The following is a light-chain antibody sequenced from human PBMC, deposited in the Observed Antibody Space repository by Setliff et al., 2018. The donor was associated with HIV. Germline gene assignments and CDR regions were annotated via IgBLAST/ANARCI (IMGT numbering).Light chain of an antibody. CDR3: SSFTTRRTVV. Sequence: QSVLAQPASVSGSPGQSITLSCTGTSSDVGAYDFVSWYQHHPGKAPKLIIYEVTNRPSGVSNRFSGSKSGNTASLTISGLQAEDEADYYCSSFTTRRTVVFGSGTKSPS. CDR2: EVT. V-gene: IGLV2-14*01. CDR1: SSDVGAYDF. J-gene: IGLJ1*01.